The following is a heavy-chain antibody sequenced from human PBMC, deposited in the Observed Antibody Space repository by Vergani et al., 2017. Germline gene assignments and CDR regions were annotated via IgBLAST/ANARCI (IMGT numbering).Heavy chain of an antibody. CDR3: ARDRLGYCSGGSCYGGAVY. CDR1: GYTFTGYY. J-gene: IGHJ4*02. Sequence: QVQLVQSGAEVKKPGASVKVSCKASGYTFTGYYMHWVRQAPGQGLEWMGGIIPIFGTANYAQKFQGRVTITADESTSTAYMELSSLRSEDTAVYYCARDRLGYCSGGSCYGGAVYWGQGTLVTVSS. CDR2: IIPIFGTA. V-gene: IGHV1-69*01. D-gene: IGHD2-15*01.